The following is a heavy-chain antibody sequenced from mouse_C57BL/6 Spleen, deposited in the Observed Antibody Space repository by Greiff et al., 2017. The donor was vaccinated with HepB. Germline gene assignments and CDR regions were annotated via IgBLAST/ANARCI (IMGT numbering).Heavy chain of an antibody. CDR2: INPSSGYT. J-gene: IGHJ2*01. CDR3: ARRNYGNFYFDY. CDR1: GYTFTSYT. V-gene: IGHV1-4*01. Sequence: VQLQQSGAELARPGASVKMSCKASGYTFTSYTMHWVKQRPGQGLEWIGYINPSSGYTKYNQKFKDKATLTADKSSSTAYMQLSSLTSEDSAVYYCARRNYGNFYFDYWGQGTTLTVSS. D-gene: IGHD2-1*01.